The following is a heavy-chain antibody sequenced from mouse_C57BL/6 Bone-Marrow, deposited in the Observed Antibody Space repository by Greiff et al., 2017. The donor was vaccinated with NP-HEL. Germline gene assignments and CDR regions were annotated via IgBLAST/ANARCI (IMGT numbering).Heavy chain of an antibody. D-gene: IGHD1-1*01. Sequence: VQLVESGAELARPGASVKLSCKASGYTFTSYGISWVKQRTGQGLEWIGEIYPRSGNTYYNEKFKGKATLTADKSSSTAYMELRSLTSEDSAVYFCARRRVITTVVAHYYAMDYWGQGTSVTVSS. V-gene: IGHV1-81*01. CDR3: ARRRVITTVVAHYYAMDY. CDR1: GYTFTSYG. CDR2: IYPRSGNT. J-gene: IGHJ4*01.